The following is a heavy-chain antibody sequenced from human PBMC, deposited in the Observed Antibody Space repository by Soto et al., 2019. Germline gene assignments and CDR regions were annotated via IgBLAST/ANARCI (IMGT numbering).Heavy chain of an antibody. J-gene: IGHJ6*02. Sequence: SVNVSFKTSGGSFMSQAISWVRQAPGQGPEWMGGIIPFSGTVTYTQRFQGRLTLTADEPTKTAYMELSSLRSEDTAVYYCARGSYDSYAGFFGMDVWGQGTKVTVSS. CDR1: GGSFMSQA. V-gene: IGHV1-69*13. CDR3: ARGSYDSYAGFFGMDV. CDR2: IIPFSGTV. D-gene: IGHD3-10*01.